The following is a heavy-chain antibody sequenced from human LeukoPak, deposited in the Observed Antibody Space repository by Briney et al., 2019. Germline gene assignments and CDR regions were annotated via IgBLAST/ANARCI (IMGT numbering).Heavy chain of an antibody. CDR2: IGTASDT. V-gene: IGHV3-13*01. D-gene: IGHD1-1*01. CDR1: GCTFSSVD. J-gene: IGHJ6*03. CDR3: ARGPPRGKYYYMDV. Sequence: GGSLRLSCAASGCTFSSVDMHWVRQPTGQGLELVSTIGTASDTYYPGSVEGRFTLSRDSAKNSLYLQMNSLTAGDTAVYYCARGPPRGKYYYMDVWGKGTTVTVSS.